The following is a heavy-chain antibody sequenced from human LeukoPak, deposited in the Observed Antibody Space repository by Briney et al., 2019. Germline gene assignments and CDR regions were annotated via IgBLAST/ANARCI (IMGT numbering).Heavy chain of an antibody. V-gene: IGHV4-39*07. CDR2: IYYSGST. CDR1: GGSISSSSYY. D-gene: IGHD3-3*01. J-gene: IGHJ6*03. CDR3: ARGPDFWSGYQTSYYMDV. Sequence: SETLSLTCTVSGGSISSSSYYWGWIRQPPGKGLEWIESIYYSGSTYYNPSLKSRVTISVDTSKNQFSLKLSSVTAADTAVYYCARGPDFWSGYQTSYYMDVWGKGTTVTVSS.